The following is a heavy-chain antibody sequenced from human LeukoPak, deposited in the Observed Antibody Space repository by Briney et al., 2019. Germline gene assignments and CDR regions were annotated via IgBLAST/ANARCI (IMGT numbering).Heavy chain of an antibody. Sequence: KTSETLSLTCTVYGGSISSGSYYWSWIRQPAGKGLEWIGRIYTSGSTNYNPSLKSRVTISVDTSKNQFSLKLSSVTAADTAVYYCARGHYDFWSGYYMETYHNWFDPWGQGTLVTVSS. CDR2: IYTSGST. CDR3: ARGHYDFWSGYYMETYHNWFDP. V-gene: IGHV4-61*02. CDR1: GGSISSGSYY. J-gene: IGHJ5*02. D-gene: IGHD3-3*01.